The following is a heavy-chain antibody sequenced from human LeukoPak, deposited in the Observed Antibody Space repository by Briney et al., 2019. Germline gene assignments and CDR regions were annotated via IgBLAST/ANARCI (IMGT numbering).Heavy chain of an antibody. CDR3: ARQSTGGGYYATYLQQ. D-gene: IGHD1-26*01. V-gene: IGHV1-18*01. J-gene: IGHJ1*01. CDR2: ISGYNGNT. Sequence: GASVKVSCKASGYTFSSYGISWVRQAPGQGLEWMGWISGYNGNTNYAQQVQGRVSMTTDTSTSTAYMELRSLKSDDTAVYYCARQSTGGGYYATYLQQWGQGTLVTVSS. CDR1: GYTFSSYG.